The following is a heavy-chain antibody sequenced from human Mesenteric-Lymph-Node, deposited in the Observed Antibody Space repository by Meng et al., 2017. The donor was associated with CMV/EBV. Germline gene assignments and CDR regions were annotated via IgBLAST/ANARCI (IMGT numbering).Heavy chain of an antibody. CDR1: GYRFTNHW. Sequence: GESLKISCKGSGYRFTNHWIGWVRQMPGKGLEYMGIIYPDDFNIKYSPSFQGHVTISVDKSVSTAYLQWSSLRASDSAMYYCGLTTYCDSGTCPWGFEQWGQGTLVTVSS. D-gene: IGHD2-21*01. J-gene: IGHJ4*02. V-gene: IGHV5-51*01. CDR2: IYPDDFNI. CDR3: GLTTYCDSGTCPWGFEQ.